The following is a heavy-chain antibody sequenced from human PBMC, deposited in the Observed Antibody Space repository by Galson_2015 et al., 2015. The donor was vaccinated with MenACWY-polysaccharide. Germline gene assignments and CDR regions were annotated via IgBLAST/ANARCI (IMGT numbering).Heavy chain of an antibody. Sequence: SETLSLTCTVSGGSISSSSYYWGWIRQPPGKGLEWIGSIYYSGSTYYNPSLKSRVTISVDTSKNQFSLKLSSVTAADTAVYYCAGLSYGGNRPLAFDIWGQGTMVTVSS. V-gene: IGHV4-39*01. D-gene: IGHD4-23*01. CDR3: AGLSYGGNRPLAFDI. CDR1: GGSISSSSYY. J-gene: IGHJ3*02. CDR2: IYYSGST.